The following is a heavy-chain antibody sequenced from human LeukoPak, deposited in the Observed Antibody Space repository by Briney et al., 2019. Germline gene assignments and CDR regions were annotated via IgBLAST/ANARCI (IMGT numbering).Heavy chain of an antibody. V-gene: IGHV3-21*04. Sequence: GGSLRLSCAASGFTFSSYSMNWVRQAPGKGLEWVSSISSSSSYIYYADSVKGRFTISRDNSKNSLYLQMNSLRAEDTALYYCAKLWRGYYYGMVVWGQGTTVTVAS. CDR3: AKLWRGYYYGMVV. J-gene: IGHJ6*01. D-gene: IGHD3-3*01. CDR1: GFTFSSYS. CDR2: ISSSSSYI.